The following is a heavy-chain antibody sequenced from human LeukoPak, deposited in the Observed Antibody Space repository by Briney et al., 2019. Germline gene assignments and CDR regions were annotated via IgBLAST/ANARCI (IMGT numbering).Heavy chain of an antibody. CDR3: ARGPNYYDSSGYYFPPYYYYGMDV. J-gene: IGHJ6*02. V-gene: IGHV1-8*01. CDR1: GYTFTSYD. CDR2: MNPNSGKT. Sequence: ASVKVSCKASGYTFTSYDINWVRQAPGQGLEWMGWMNPNSGKTGYAQKFQGRVTMTTNTSTSTAYMELSSLRSEDTAVYYCARGPNYYDSSGYYFPPYYYYGMDVWGQGTTVTVSS. D-gene: IGHD3-22*01.